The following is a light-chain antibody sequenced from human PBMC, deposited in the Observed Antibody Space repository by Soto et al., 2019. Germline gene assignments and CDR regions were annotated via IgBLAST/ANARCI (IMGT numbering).Light chain of an antibody. CDR3: CSYAGNNALV. CDR2: EVS. J-gene: IGLJ3*02. V-gene: IGLV2-23*02. Sequence: QSALTQPASVSGSRGQSITISCTGTSSNVGSYNFVSWYRQYPGKAPELIIYEVSQRPSTFFNRFSGSKSGHTASLTISGLQSDDEADYYCCSYAGNNALVFGGGTKLTVL. CDR1: SSNVGSYNF.